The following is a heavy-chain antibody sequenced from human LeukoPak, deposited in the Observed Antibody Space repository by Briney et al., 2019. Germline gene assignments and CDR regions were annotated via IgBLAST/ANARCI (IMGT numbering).Heavy chain of an antibody. CDR3: ARESSGYNDY. D-gene: IGHD3-22*01. J-gene: IGHJ4*02. CDR2: IIPILGIA. V-gene: IGHV1-69*04. Sequence: GASVKVSCKASGGTFSIYAISWVRQAPGQGLEWMGRIIPILGIANYAQKFQGRVTITADKSTSTAYMELSSLRSEDTAVYYCARESSGYNDYWGQGTLVTVSS. CDR1: GGTFSIYA.